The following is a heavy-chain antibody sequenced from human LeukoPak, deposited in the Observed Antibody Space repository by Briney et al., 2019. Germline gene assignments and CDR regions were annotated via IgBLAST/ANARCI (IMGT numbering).Heavy chain of an antibody. CDR1: GGSISSGSYY. Sequence: SETLSLTCTVSGGSISSGSYYWSWIRQPAGKGLEWMGRIYTSGSTNYNPSLKSRVTISVDTSKNQFSLKLSSVTAADTAVYYCARGESSGYYFDYWGQGTLVTVSS. V-gene: IGHV4-61*02. J-gene: IGHJ4*02. CDR2: IYTSGST. CDR3: ARGESSGYYFDY. D-gene: IGHD3-22*01.